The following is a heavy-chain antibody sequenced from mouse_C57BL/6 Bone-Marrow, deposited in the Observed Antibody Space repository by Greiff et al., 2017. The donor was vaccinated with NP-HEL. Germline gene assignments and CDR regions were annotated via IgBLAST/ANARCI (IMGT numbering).Heavy chain of an antibody. J-gene: IGHJ3*01. V-gene: IGHV5-9-1*02. CDR3: TKIYDGLRGFAY. D-gene: IGHD2-3*01. CDR1: GFTFSSYA. Sequence: EVKLMESGEGLVKPGGSLKLSCAASGFTFSSYAMSWVRQTPVKRLEWVAYISSGGDYIYYADTVKGRFTISRDNARNTLYLQMSSLKSEDTAMYYCTKIYDGLRGFAYWGQGTLVTVSA. CDR2: ISSGGDYI.